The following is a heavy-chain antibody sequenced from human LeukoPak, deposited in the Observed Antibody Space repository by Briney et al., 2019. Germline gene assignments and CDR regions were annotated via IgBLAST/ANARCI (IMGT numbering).Heavy chain of an antibody. CDR2: IYYSGST. CDR1: GGSISSSSYY. J-gene: IGHJ4*02. D-gene: IGHD3-22*01. Sequence: MASETLSLTCTVSGGSISSSSYYWGWIRQPPGKGLEWIGSIYYSGSTYYNPSLKSRVTISVDTSKNQFSLKLSSVTAADMAVYYCARVVWYYDSSGYPDYWGQGTLVTVSS. CDR3: ARVVWYYDSSGYPDY. V-gene: IGHV4-39*07.